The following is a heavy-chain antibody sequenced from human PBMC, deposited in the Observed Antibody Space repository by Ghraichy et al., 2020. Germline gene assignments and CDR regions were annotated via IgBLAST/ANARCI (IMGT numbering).Heavy chain of an antibody. CDR3: ARDHYDFWSGYSTKIFDY. J-gene: IGHJ4*02. V-gene: IGHV4-34*01. Sequence: SETLSLTCAVYGGSFSGYYWSWIRQPPGKGLEWIGEINHSGSTNYNPSLKSRVTISVDTSKNQFSLKLSSVTAADTAVYYCARDHYDFWSGYSTKIFDYWGQGTLVTVSS. CDR2: INHSGST. CDR1: GGSFSGYY. D-gene: IGHD3-3*01.